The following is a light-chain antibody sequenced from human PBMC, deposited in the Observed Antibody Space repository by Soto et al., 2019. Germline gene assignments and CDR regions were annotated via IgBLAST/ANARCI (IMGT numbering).Light chain of an antibody. J-gene: IGKJ4*01. CDR2: DAS. CDR1: QNIGIS. CDR3: QQRHNWPPLT. V-gene: IGKV3-11*01. Sequence: EIVLTQSPATLSLSPGERATLSCRVSQNIGISLAWYQQKPDQAPRLLIYDASNRATGIPARFSGSGSGTDFTLTISSLETEDFALYYCQQRHNWPPLTFGGGTKVEIK.